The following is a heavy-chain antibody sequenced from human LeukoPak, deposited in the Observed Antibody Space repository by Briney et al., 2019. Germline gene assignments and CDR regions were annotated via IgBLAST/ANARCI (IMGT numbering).Heavy chain of an antibody. CDR1: GFTFSRYY. V-gene: IGHV3-74*01. CDR3: TRVFVGDEYSSSGY. D-gene: IGHD6-13*01. J-gene: IGHJ4*02. Sequence: TGGSLRLSCAASGFTFSRYYMHWVRQAPGKGLVWVSRINSDGSSTTYADSVKGRLTISRDNAKNTLYLQMNSLKVEDTAVYYCTRVFVGDEYSSSGYWGQGTLVTVSS. CDR2: INSDGSST.